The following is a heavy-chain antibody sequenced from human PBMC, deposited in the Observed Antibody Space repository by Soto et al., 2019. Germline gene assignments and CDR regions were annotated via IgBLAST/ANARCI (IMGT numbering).Heavy chain of an antibody. CDR3: ARSCGYYDSSGYCWFDP. CDR2: IYYSGST. Sequence: SETLSLTCTVSGGSISSGGYYWSWIRQHPGKGLEWIGYIYYSGSTYYNPSLKSRVTISVDTSKNQFSLKLSSVTAADTAVYYCARSCGYYDSSGYCWFDPWGRGTLVTVSS. D-gene: IGHD3-22*01. V-gene: IGHV4-31*03. J-gene: IGHJ5*02. CDR1: GGSISSGGYY.